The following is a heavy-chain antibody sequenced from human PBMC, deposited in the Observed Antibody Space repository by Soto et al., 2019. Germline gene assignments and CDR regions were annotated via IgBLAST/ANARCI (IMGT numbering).Heavy chain of an antibody. V-gene: IGHV4-39*01. CDR2: IYYSGST. J-gene: IGHJ3*02. D-gene: IGHD3-10*01. CDR3: ARLVDGFAFDI. Sequence: SETLSLTCTVSGGSISSSSYYWGWIRQPPGKGLEWIGSIYYSGSTYYNPSLKSRVTISVDTSKNQFSLKLSSVTAADTAMYYCARLVDGFAFDIWGQGTMVTVSS. CDR1: GGSISSSSYY.